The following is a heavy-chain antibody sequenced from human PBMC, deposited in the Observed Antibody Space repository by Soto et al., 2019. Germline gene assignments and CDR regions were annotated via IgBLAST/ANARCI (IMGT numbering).Heavy chain of an antibody. CDR2: IYHSGTT. J-gene: IGHJ4*02. CDR3: AFPATADFDY. V-gene: IGHV4-4*02. Sequence: QVQLQESGPGLVKPSGTLSLTCAVSGGSISSTNWWTWVRQSPGRGLEWIGEIYHSGTTNYSPSLKSRVNIAGDMSTIHLSLTLISVTAADTAVYYCAFPATADFDYWGKGILVTVSS. CDR1: GGSISSTNW. D-gene: IGHD6-13*01.